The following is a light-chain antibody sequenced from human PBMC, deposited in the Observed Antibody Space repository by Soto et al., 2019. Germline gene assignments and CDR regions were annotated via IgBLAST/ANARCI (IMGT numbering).Light chain of an antibody. CDR2: GPS. CDR1: QSISSN. CDR3: QQYNNWPLP. Sequence: EIVMTQSPATLSVSPGERATLSCRASQSISSNLAWYQQKPGQAPRLLIYGPSTRATGIPARFSGSGSGTEFTLTISSLQSEDFAVYYCQQYNNWPLPFGGGTKVEIK. J-gene: IGKJ4*01. V-gene: IGKV3-15*01.